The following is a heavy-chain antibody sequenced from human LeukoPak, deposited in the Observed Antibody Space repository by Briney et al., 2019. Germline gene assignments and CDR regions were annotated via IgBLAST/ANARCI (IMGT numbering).Heavy chain of an antibody. J-gene: IGHJ4*02. Sequence: SETLSLTCTVSGGSISIYYWSWIRQPPGKGLEWIGYIYDSGSTDYNPSLKSRVTMSIDTSKNQFSLNLRSVTAADTAVYYCAKVAKYYYGSETYFFFDHWGQGTLVTVSS. V-gene: IGHV4-59*12. D-gene: IGHD3-10*01. CDR2: IYDSGST. CDR1: GGSISIYY. CDR3: AKVAKYYYGSETYFFFDH.